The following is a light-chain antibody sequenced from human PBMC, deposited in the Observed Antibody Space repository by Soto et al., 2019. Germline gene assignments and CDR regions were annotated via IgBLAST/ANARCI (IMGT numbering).Light chain of an antibody. CDR1: RYDVGTYNY. V-gene: IGLV2-14*03. Sequence: QSVLAQPASVSGSPGRSITISCTGTRYDVGTYNYVSWYQHHPGQAPKLIIYDVGSRPSGVSHRFSGSKSGITASLAISGLQAEDEADYYCMSFTSSNTYVFGTGTKVT. J-gene: IGLJ1*01. CDR3: MSFTSSNTYV. CDR2: DVG.